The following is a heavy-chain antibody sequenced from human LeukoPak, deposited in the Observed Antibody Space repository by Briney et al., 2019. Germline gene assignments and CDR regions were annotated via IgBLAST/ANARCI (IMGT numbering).Heavy chain of an antibody. J-gene: IGHJ6*02. V-gene: IGHV3-33*01. Sequence: GGSLRLSCAASGFTFSSYGMHWVRQAPGEGLEWVAVIWYDGSNKYYADSVKGRFTISRDNSKNTLYLQMNSLRAEDTAVYYCARDYYDSSGYLNGMDVWGQGTTVTVSS. CDR3: ARDYYDSSGYLNGMDV. CDR1: GFTFSSYG. D-gene: IGHD3-22*01. CDR2: IWYDGSNK.